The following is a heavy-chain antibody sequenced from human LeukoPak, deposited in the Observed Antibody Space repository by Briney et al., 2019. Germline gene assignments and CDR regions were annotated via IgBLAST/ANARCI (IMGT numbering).Heavy chain of an antibody. CDR2: IYYSGST. CDR1: GGSISSYY. J-gene: IGHJ6*02. D-gene: IGHD3-16*01. V-gene: IGHV4-59*08. Sequence: SETLSLTCTVSGGSISSYYWSWIRQPPGKGLEWIGYIYYSGSTNYNPSLKSRVTISVDTSKNKFSLKLSSVTAADTAVYYCARLMGYYYGMDVWGQGTTVTVSS. CDR3: ARLMGYYYGMDV.